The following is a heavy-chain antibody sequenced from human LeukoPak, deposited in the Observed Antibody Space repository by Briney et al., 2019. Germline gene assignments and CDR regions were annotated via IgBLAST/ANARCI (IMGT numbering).Heavy chain of an antibody. J-gene: IGHJ6*02. CDR3: ARAPSPASYAMDV. Sequence: ASVKVSCKACGYTFRSFDVNWVRQATGQGLEWMGWMNPNSGNTGYAQEFQGRGTMTRNTSINTAYMEVSGLTSADTAVYYCARAPSPASYAMDVWGQGTTVTVSS. CDR1: GYTFRSFD. CDR2: MNPNSGNT. V-gene: IGHV1-8*01.